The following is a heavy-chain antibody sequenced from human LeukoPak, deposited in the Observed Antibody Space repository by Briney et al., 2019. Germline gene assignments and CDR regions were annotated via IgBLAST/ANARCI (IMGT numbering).Heavy chain of an antibody. D-gene: IGHD3-22*01. CDR3: ARGPHYYDSSGSNPSPLDY. J-gene: IGHJ4*02. CDR2: IYHSGST. CDR1: GGSISSGGYY. V-gene: IGHV4-30-2*01. Sequence: SETLSLTCTVSGGSISSGGYYWSWIRQPPGKGLEWIGYIYHSGSTYYNPSLKSRVTISVDRSKNQFSLKLSSVTAADTAVYYCARGPHYYDSSGSNPSPLDYWGQGTLVTVSS.